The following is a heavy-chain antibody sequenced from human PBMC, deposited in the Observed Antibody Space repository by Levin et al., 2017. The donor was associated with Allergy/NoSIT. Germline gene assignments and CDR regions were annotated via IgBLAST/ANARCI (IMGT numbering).Heavy chain of an antibody. CDR1: GFTFSHYN. D-gene: IGHD2-21*02. V-gene: IGHV3-48*01. CDR2: ITARSDTI. CDR3: ARDIPYSDAVTGHYYYTMDV. Sequence: QSGGSLRLSCVASGFTFSHYNINWVRQAPGKGLESVSYITARSDTIYYADSVKGRFTISRDNAKNSVFLQMNSLGAEDTAVYYCARDIPYSDAVTGHYYYTMDVWGQGTTVTVSS. J-gene: IGHJ6*02.